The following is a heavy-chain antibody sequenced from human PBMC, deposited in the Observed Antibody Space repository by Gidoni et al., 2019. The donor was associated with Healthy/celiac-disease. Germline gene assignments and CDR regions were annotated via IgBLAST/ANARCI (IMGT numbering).Heavy chain of an antibody. CDR1: GGSFSGYY. CDR2: INHSGST. CDR3: ARLRFLEWLLFPLPYGMDV. D-gene: IGHD3-3*01. Sequence: QVQLQQWGAGLLKPSETLSLTCAVYGGSFSGYYWSWIRQPPGKGLEWIGEINHSGSTNYNPSLKSRVTISVDTSKNQFSLKLSSVTAADTAVYYCARLRFLEWLLFPLPYGMDVWGQGTTVTVSS. J-gene: IGHJ6*02. V-gene: IGHV4-34*01.